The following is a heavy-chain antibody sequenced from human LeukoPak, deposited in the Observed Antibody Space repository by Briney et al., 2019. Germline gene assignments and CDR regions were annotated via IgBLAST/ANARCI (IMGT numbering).Heavy chain of an antibody. V-gene: IGHV1-58*02. J-gene: IGHJ4*02. D-gene: IGHD6-19*01. CDR2: IVVGSGNT. CDR1: GFTFTSPA. Sequence: GASVKVSCKASGFTFTSPAMQWVRQARGQRLEWIGWIVVGSGNTNYAQKFQERVTITRDMSTSTAYMELSSLRSEDTAVYYCAAADSSGWFFDYWGQGTLVTVSS. CDR3: AAADSSGWFFDY.